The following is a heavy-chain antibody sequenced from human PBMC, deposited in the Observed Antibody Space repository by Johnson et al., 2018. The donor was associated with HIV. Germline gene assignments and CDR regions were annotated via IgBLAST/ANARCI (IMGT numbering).Heavy chain of an antibody. Sequence: VQLVESGGGLVQPGGSLRLSCAASGFTFSNAWMSWVHQAPGKGLEWVGRIKSKTDGGTTDYAAPVKGRFTISRDDSKNTPYLQMNSLKIEDTAMYYCRSHGTTDDAFDFWGQGTMVTVSS. CDR1: GFTFSNAW. D-gene: IGHD1-7*01. J-gene: IGHJ3*01. CDR2: IKSKTDGGTT. V-gene: IGHV3-15*01. CDR3: RSHGTTDDAFDF.